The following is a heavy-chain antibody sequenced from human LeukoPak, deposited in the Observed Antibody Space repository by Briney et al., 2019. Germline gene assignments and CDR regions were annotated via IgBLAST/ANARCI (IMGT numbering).Heavy chain of an antibody. D-gene: IGHD1-26*01. CDR1: GGSISSSSYY. V-gene: IGHV4-39*01. J-gene: IGHJ4*02. Sequence: SETLSLTCTVSGGSISSSSYYWGWIRQPPGKGLEWIGSIYHSGSTYYNPSLKSRVTISVDTSKNQFSLKLSSVTAADTAVYYCARQKELVGATIDYWGQGTLVTVSS. CDR3: ARQKELVGATIDY. CDR2: IYHSGST.